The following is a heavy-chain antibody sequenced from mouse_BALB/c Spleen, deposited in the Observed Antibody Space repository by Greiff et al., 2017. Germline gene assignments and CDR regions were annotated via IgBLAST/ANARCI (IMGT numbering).Heavy chain of an antibody. CDR1: GFNIKDTY. V-gene: IGHV14-3*02. J-gene: IGHJ2*01. CDR3: ARWGYGSSYEGYFDY. Sequence: DVHLVESGAELVKPGASVKLSCTASGFNIKDTYMHWVKQRPEQGLEWIGRIDPANGNTKYDPKFQGKATITADTSSNTAYLQLSSLTSEDTAVYYCARWGYGSSYEGYFDYWGQGTTLTVSS. D-gene: IGHD1-1*01. CDR2: IDPANGNT.